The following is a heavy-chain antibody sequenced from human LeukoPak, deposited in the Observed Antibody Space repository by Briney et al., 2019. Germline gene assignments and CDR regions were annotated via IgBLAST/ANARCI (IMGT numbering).Heavy chain of an antibody. CDR3: ASRRDMGSGYPFDY. Sequence: GRSLRLSCAASGFTFSSYAMHWVRQAPGKGLEWVAVISYDGSNKYYADSVKGRFTISRDNAKNSLYLQMNSLRAEDTAVYYCASRRDMGSGYPFDYWGQGTLVTVSS. CDR2: ISYDGSNK. J-gene: IGHJ4*02. D-gene: IGHD3-3*01. CDR1: GFTFSSYA. V-gene: IGHV3-30-3*01.